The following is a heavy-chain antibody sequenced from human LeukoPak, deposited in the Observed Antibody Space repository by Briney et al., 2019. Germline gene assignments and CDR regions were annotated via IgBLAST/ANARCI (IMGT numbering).Heavy chain of an antibody. D-gene: IGHD4-17*01. CDR2: IKQDGSET. J-gene: IGHJ4*02. Sequence: PGGSLRLSCAASRFTLSSYWMSWVRQAPGKGLEWVANIKQDGSETYYVDSVKGRFTISRDNAKNSLSLQMNSLRAEDTAVYYCARSPLTVTTRLHFDYWGQGTLVTVSS. CDR3: ARSPLTVTTRLHFDY. V-gene: IGHV3-7*01. CDR1: RFTLSSYW.